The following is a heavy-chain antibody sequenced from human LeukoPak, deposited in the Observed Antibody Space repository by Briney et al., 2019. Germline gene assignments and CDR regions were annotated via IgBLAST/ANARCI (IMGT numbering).Heavy chain of an antibody. CDR2: ISGSSSYI. V-gene: IGHV3-21*01. CDR3: ASLPRYYYYYMDV. J-gene: IGHJ6*03. Sequence: GGSLRLSCAASGFTFSSYSMNWVRQAPGKGLEWVSSISGSSSYIYYADSVKGRFTISRDNAKNSLYLQMNSLRAEDTAVYYCASLPRYYYYYMDVWGKGTTVTVSS. CDR1: GFTFSSYS.